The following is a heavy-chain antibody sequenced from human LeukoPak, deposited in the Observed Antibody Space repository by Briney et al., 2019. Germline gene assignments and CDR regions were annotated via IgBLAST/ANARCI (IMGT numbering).Heavy chain of an antibody. Sequence: RGGSLRLSCGASGFTFRSYAMAWVRQAPGKGLEWGSGINYSGDKSYFAASVKGRFNLSLQNSKNTRNLKMNSLRAEDTAVYYCAKVKGGVAVAYFDYWGQGTLVTVSS. D-gene: IGHD6-19*01. V-gene: IGHV3-23*01. J-gene: IGHJ4*02. CDR1: GFTFRSYA. CDR3: AKVKGGVAVAYFDY. CDR2: INYSGDKS.